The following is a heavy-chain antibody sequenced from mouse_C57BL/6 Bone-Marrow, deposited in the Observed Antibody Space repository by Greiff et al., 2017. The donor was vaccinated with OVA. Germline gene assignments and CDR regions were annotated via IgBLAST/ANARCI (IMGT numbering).Heavy chain of an antibody. D-gene: IGHD2-5*01. J-gene: IGHJ2*01. CDR3: ARGSNYVLRVYFDY. Sequence: QVQLLQPGAELVKPGASVKLSCKASGYTFTSYWMHWVKQRPGQGLEWIGMIHPNGGSTNYNEKFKSKATLTVDKSSSTAYMQLSRLTSEDSAVYFCARGSNYVLRVYFDYWGQGTTLTVSS. CDR1: GYTFTSYW. CDR2: IHPNGGST. V-gene: IGHV1-64*01.